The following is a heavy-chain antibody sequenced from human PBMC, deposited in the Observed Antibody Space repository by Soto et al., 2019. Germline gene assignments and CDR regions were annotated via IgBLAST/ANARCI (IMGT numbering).Heavy chain of an antibody. CDR2: IYYSGST. V-gene: IGHV4-59*08. J-gene: IGHJ4*02. CDR3: ARHFSVDYFDD. Sequence: PSETLSLTCTVSGGSISSYYWSWIRQPPGKGLEWIGYIYYSGSTNYNPSLKSRVTISVDTSKNQFSLKLSSVTAADTAVYYCARHFSVDYFDDWGQGALVTVSS. CDR1: GGSISSYY.